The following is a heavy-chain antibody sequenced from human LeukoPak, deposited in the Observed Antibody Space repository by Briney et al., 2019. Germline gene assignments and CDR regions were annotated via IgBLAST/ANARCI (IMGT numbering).Heavy chain of an antibody. Sequence: ASVKVSCKASGYTFTGYYMHWVRQAPGQGLEWMGWINPNSGCPNYARKFQGRVTMIRDTSISTAYMGLTRLRSDDTAGYYCARTPSIPQLDYWGQGTRVSVSS. CDR3: ARTPSIPQLDY. CDR2: INPNSGCP. CDR1: GYTFTGYY. V-gene: IGHV1-2*02. D-gene: IGHD2/OR15-2a*01. J-gene: IGHJ4*02.